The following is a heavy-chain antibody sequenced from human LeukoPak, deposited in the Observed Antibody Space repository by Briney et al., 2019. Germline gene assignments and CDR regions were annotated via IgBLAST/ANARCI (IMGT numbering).Heavy chain of an antibody. Sequence: GGSLRLSCAASGFTFDDYAMHWVRQAPGKGLEWVSGISWNSGSIGYADSVKGRFTISRDNAKNSLYLQMNSLRAEDTALYYCARAIRDGYNYRYYYYYMDVWGKGTTVTVSS. CDR2: ISWNSGSI. J-gene: IGHJ6*03. D-gene: IGHD5-24*01. CDR1: GFTFDDYA. CDR3: ARAIRDGYNYRYYYYYMDV. V-gene: IGHV3-9*01.